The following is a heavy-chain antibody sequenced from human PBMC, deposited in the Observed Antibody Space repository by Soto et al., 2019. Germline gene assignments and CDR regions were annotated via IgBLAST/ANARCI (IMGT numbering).Heavy chain of an antibody. CDR1: GGSISSSSYY. V-gene: IGHV4-39*01. CDR3: ARHLTLIWSGMYNWFDP. CDR2: IYYSGST. Sequence: SETLSLTCTVSGGSISSSSYYWGWIRQPPGKGLEWIGSIYYSGSTYYNPSLKSRVTISVDTSKNQFSLKLSSVTAADTAVYYCARHLTLIWSGMYNWFDPWGQGTLVTVSS. J-gene: IGHJ5*02. D-gene: IGHD3-3*01.